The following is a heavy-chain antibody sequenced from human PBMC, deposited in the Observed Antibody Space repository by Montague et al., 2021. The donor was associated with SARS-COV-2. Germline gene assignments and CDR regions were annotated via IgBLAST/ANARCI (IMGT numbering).Heavy chain of an antibody. CDR1: GFTFSSYA. Sequence: SLRLSCAASGFTFSSYAMHWVRQAPGKGLEWVAVISYDGSNKYYXDSVKGRFTISRDNSKNTLYLQMNSLRAEDTAVYYCAREGLATVTLDAFDIWGQGTMVTVSS. D-gene: IGHD4-17*01. CDR3: AREGLATVTLDAFDI. V-gene: IGHV3-30-3*01. CDR2: ISYDGSNK. J-gene: IGHJ3*02.